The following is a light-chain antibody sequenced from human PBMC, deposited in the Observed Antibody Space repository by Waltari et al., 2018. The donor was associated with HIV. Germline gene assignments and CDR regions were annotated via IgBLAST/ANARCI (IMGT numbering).Light chain of an antibody. CDR3: SSYTTSSTLGGV. CDR1: SSDVGGYNY. Sequence: QSALTQPASMSGSPGQSITISCTGTSSDVGGYNYVSWYQQHPGKAPKLMIYEVSNRPSGVSNRFSGSKSGNTASLTISGLQADDEADYYCSSYTTSSTLGGVFGGGTKLTVL. V-gene: IGLV2-14*01. CDR2: EVS. J-gene: IGLJ2*01.